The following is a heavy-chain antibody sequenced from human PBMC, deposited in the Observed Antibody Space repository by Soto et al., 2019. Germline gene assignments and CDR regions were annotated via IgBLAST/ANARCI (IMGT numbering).Heavy chain of an antibody. V-gene: IGHV1-69*12. Sequence: QVQLVQSGAEVKKPGSSVRVCCRTSGGTFKKYGFSWVRQAPGQGLEWMGGIIPMYGIANYGQIFQGRLTITADESTDTVYMDLTSLQSEDTAVYYCAGEVGGTGLHLWGQGTQVTVSS. J-gene: IGHJ5*02. CDR2: IIPMYGIA. CDR1: GGTFKKYG. CDR3: AGEVGGTGLHL. D-gene: IGHD3-9*01.